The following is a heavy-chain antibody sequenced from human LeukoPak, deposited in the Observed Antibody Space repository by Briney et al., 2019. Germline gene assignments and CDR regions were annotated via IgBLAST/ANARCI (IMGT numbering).Heavy chain of an antibody. Sequence: PSETLSLTCAVYGGSFSGYYWSWIRQPPGKGLEWIGEINHSGGTNYNPSLKSRVTISVDTSKNQFSLKLSSVTAADTAVYYCARVVGVATIYGRYFDYWGQGTLVTVSS. CDR2: INHSGGT. CDR1: GGSFSGYY. CDR3: ARVVGVATIYGRYFDY. J-gene: IGHJ4*02. D-gene: IGHD5-12*01. V-gene: IGHV4-34*01.